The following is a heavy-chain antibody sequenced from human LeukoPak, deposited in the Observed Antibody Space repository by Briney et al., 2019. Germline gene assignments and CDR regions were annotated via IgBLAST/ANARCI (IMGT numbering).Heavy chain of an antibody. V-gene: IGHV3-9*01. D-gene: IGHD2-21*01. CDR1: GFTFDDYA. CDR2: ISWNSGSI. J-gene: IGHJ3*02. CDR3: AKEVSRIPFHDAFDI. Sequence: AGRSLRLSCAASGFTFDDYAMHWVRQAPGKGLEWVSGISWNSGSIGYADSVKGRFTISRDNSKNTLYLQMNSLRAEDTAVYYCAKEVSRIPFHDAFDIWGQGTMVTVSS.